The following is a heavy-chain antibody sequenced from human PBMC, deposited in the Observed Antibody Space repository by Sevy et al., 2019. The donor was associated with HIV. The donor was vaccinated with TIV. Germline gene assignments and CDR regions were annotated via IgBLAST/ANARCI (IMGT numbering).Heavy chain of an antibody. J-gene: IGHJ4*02. CDR3: TRWKAAQSIFDY. CDR1: GFTFGDYC. D-gene: IGHD6-13*01. Sequence: GGSLRLSCTASGFTFGDYCMSWVRQAPGKGLEWVAFLKSDVYGGTVDYAASVRGRFIISRDNSKTIAYLQMNALKTEDTGVYYCTRWKAAQSIFDYWGQGALVTVSS. V-gene: IGHV3-49*04. CDR2: LKSDVYGGTV.